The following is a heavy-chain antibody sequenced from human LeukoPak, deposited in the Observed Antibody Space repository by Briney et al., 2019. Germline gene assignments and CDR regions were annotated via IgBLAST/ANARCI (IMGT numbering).Heavy chain of an antibody. CDR3: AKAAVCSGGSCYSARGVY. CDR2: ISGSGGST. CDR1: GFTFSSYA. V-gene: IGHV3-23*01. D-gene: IGHD2-15*01. J-gene: IGHJ4*02. Sequence: SGGSLRLSCAASGFTFSSYAMSWVRQAPGKGLEWVSAISGSGGSTYYADSVKGRFTISRDNSKNTLYLQMNSLRAEDTAVYYCAKAAVCSGGSCYSARGVYWGQGTLVTVSS.